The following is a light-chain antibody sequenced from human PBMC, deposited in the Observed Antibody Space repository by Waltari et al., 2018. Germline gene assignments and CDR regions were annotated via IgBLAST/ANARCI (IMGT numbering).Light chain of an antibody. CDR1: QSVSSNS. V-gene: IGKV3-20*01. Sequence: EIVLTQSPGTLSLSPGERATLSCRASQSVSSNSLAWYQQKPGQAPRLLIYGASSRATGIPDRFSGSGSGTDFTLTISRLEPEDFAVYYCQQYGISPPTTFGQGTKLDIK. CDR3: QQYGISPPTT. J-gene: IGKJ2*01. CDR2: GAS.